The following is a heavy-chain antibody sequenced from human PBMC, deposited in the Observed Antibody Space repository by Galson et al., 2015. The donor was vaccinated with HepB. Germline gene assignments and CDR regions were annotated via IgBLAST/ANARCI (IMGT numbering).Heavy chain of an antibody. D-gene: IGHD2-15*01. CDR3: ARDQYHSGGWDHYSFYGMAA. J-gene: IGHJ6*02. Sequence: SVKVSCKASGGSFSSFVFTWVRQAPGQGLEWLGTIVPIFGKINYAPKFQGRVTLSADKSTRTAYMELSSLTSEDTALYYCARDQYHSGGWDHYSFYGMAAWGQGTTVTVSS. CDR1: GGSFSSFV. CDR2: IVPIFGKI. V-gene: IGHV1-69*04.